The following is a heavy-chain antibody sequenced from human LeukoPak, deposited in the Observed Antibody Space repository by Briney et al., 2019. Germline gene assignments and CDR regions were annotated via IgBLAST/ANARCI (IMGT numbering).Heavy chain of an antibody. CDR2: IYTSGST. CDR1: GGPISSYY. CDR3: ARVASSSWTQTFDY. Sequence: KASETLSLTCTVSGGPISSYYWSWIRQPAGKGLEWIGRIYTSGSTNYNPSLKSRVTMSVDTSKNQFSLKLSSVTAADTAVYYCARVASSSWTQTFDYWGQGTLVTVSS. J-gene: IGHJ4*02. D-gene: IGHD6-13*01. V-gene: IGHV4-4*07.